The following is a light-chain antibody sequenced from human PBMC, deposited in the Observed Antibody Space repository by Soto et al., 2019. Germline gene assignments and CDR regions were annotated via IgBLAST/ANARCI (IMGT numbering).Light chain of an antibody. CDR1: QSISSW. Sequence: DIQMTQSPSTLSASVGDRVTIICRASQSISSWLAWYQQKPGKAPKFLIYDASSLESGVPSRFSGSGSGTEFTLTISSLQPDDFATYYCQQYNSYSPTFGQGTKLEIK. V-gene: IGKV1-5*02. J-gene: IGKJ2*01. CDR2: DAS. CDR3: QQYNSYSPT.